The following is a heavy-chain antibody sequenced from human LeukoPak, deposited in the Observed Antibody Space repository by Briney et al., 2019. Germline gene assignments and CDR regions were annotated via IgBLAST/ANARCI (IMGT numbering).Heavy chain of an antibody. V-gene: IGHV4-39*07. J-gene: IGHJ5*02. CDR1: GGSISSSSYY. Sequence: SETLSLTCTVSGGSISSSSYYWGWIRQPPGKGLEWIGSIYYSGSTYYNPSLKSRVTISVDTSKNQFSLKLSSVSAADTAVYYCARAGFLPRTKHYDFWSGFPHWFDPWGQGTLVTVSS. CDR3: ARAGFLPRTKHYDFWSGFPHWFDP. D-gene: IGHD3-3*01. CDR2: IYYSGST.